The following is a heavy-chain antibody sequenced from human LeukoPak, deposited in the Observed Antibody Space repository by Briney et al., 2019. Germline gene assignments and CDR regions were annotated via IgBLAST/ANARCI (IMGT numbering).Heavy chain of an antibody. Sequence: ASVKVSCKASGYIFSNYGISGVRQAPGQGLEWMGWISGHNGNTNYAQKVQDRVTMTTDTSTNQDYMELKTLRSDDTALYFCARDHAGSYYDVWSGYYNDDGGADYWGQGTLVTVSS. CDR3: ARDHAGSYYDVWSGYYNDDGGADY. V-gene: IGHV1-18*01. D-gene: IGHD3-3*01. CDR2: ISGHNGNT. J-gene: IGHJ4*02. CDR1: GYIFSNYG.